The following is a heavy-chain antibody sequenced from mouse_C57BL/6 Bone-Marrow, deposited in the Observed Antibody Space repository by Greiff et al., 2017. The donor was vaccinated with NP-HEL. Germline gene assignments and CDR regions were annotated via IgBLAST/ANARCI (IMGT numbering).Heavy chain of an antibody. CDR1: GFTFSSYG. CDR2: ISSGGSYT. V-gene: IGHV5-6*01. D-gene: IGHD1-1*01. CDR3: ARVLYYYGSSWFAY. Sequence: EVKLMESGGDLVKPGGSLKLSCAASGFTFSSYGMSWVRQTPDKRLEWVATISSGGSYTYYPDSVKGRFTISRDNAKNTLYLQMSSLKSEDTAMYYCARVLYYYGSSWFAYWGQGTLVTVSA. J-gene: IGHJ3*01.